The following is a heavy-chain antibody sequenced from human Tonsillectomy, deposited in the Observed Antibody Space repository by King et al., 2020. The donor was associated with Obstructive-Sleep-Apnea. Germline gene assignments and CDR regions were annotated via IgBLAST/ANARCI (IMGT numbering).Heavy chain of an antibody. D-gene: IGHD3-22*01. Sequence: VQLVESGGGLVKPGGSLRLSCVASGFTFSSYYMDWVRRAPGKGLEWVSSIRSSITNIYYADSVKGRFTISRDNAKNSLYLQMKSLRAKDTATYYCARVNYYDSSGSIYWYFDLWGRGTLVTVSS. J-gene: IGHJ2*01. CDR1: GFTFSSYY. V-gene: IGHV3-21*01. CDR3: ARVNYYDSSGSIYWYFDL. CDR2: IRSSITNI.